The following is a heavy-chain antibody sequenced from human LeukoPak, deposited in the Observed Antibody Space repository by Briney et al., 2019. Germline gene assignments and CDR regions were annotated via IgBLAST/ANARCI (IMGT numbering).Heavy chain of an antibody. J-gene: IGHJ4*02. CDR3: ARVGDWNDLVY. CDR2: MFYSEST. V-gene: IGHV4-61*01. D-gene: IGHD1-1*01. CDR1: GASVSDGNYY. Sequence: SETLSLTCSVSGASVSDGNYYWSWIRQPPGKGLEWIGYMFYSESTKYNPSLKSRVTISVDKSKNQFSLHMSSVTAADTAVYYCARVGDWNDLVYWGQGTLVTVSS.